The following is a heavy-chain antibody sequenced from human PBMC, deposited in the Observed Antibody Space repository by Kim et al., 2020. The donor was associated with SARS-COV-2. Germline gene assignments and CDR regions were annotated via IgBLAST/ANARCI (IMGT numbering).Heavy chain of an antibody. CDR2: IYYSGST. CDR3: ARDLGLLLPRFGELLNRGVSGMDV. V-gene: IGHV4-59*13. Sequence: SETLSLTCTVSGGSISSYYWSWIRQPPGKGLEWIGYIYYSGSTNYNPSLKSRVTISVDTSKNQFSLKLSSVTAADTAVYYCARDLGLLLPRFGELLNRGVSGMDVWGQGTTVTVSS. J-gene: IGHJ6*02. CDR1: GGSISSYY. D-gene: IGHD3-10*01.